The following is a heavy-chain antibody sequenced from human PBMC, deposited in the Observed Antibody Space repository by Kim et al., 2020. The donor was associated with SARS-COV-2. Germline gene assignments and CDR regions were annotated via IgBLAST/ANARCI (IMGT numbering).Heavy chain of an antibody. CDR3: ARDPEQLVAFDI. J-gene: IGHJ3*02. V-gene: IGHV3-7*01. Sequence: SYVDSGKGQFTISRDNAKDSMYLQMNSLRAEDTAVYYCARDPEQLVAFDIWGQGTMVTVSS. D-gene: IGHD6-6*01.